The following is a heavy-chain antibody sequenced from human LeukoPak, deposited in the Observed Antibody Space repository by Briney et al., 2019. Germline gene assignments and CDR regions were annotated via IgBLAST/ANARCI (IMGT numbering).Heavy chain of an antibody. CDR3: AAVGSFDY. CDR2: IVVGSGNT. CDR1: GFTFTRSA. J-gene: IGHJ4*02. V-gene: IGHV1-58*01. D-gene: IGHD3-10*01. Sequence: GASVKVSCKASGFTFTRSAVQWVRQARGQRLEWIGWIVVGSGNTNYTQKFQERVTITRDMSTSTAYMELSRLGSEDTAVYYCAAVGSFDYWGQGTLVTVSS.